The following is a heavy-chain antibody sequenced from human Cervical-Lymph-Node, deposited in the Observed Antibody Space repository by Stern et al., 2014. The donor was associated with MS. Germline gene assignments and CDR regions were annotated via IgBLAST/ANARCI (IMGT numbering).Heavy chain of an antibody. D-gene: IGHD3-3*01. CDR1: GYTFTGFY. J-gene: IGHJ6*02. Sequence: QVQLVQSGAEVKKPGASVKVSCKASGYTFTGFYMHWVRQAPGQGLEWMGRINPNSGGTIYAQKFQGRVTMTRDTSISTAYMELSRLRSDDTAVYYCARDQDFWRGSHYYYGMDVWGQGTTVTVSS. CDR3: ARDQDFWRGSHYYYGMDV. CDR2: INPNSGGT. V-gene: IGHV1-2*06.